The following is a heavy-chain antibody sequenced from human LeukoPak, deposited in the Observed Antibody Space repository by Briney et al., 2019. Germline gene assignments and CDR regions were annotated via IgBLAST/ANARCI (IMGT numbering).Heavy chain of an antibody. Sequence: PGGSLRLSCAASGFTFSNYGMSWVRQAPGKGLEWVSVISGSGYTTYYADSVKGRFTISRDNSKNTVYLQMNSLRAEDTALYYCATRVTADSYEAFDIWGQGTMVTVSS. CDR1: GFTFSNYG. CDR3: ATRVTADSYEAFDI. V-gene: IGHV3-23*01. CDR2: ISGSGYTT. J-gene: IGHJ3*02. D-gene: IGHD6-13*01.